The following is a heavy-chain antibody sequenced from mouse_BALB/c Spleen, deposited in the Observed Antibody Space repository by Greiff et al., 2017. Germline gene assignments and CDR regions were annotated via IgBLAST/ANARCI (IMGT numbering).Heavy chain of an antibody. V-gene: IGHV1-54*03. Sequence: QVQLQQSGAELVRPGTSVNVSCKASGYAFTNYLIEWVKQRPGQGLEWIGVINPGSGGTNYNEKFKGKATLTADKSSSTAYMQLSSLTSDDSAVYFCARWGTGTPYYFDYWGQGTTLTVSS. CDR2: INPGSGGT. D-gene: IGHD4-1*01. CDR1: GYAFTNYL. J-gene: IGHJ2*01. CDR3: ARWGTGTPYYFDY.